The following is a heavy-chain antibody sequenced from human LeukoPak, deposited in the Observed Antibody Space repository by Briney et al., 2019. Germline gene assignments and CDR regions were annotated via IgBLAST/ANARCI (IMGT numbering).Heavy chain of an antibody. J-gene: IGHJ4*02. V-gene: IGHV3-30-3*01. D-gene: IGHD3-22*01. CDR1: GFTFSSYA. CDR3: ARSYDSSGYDPGVGY. CDR2: ISYDGSNK. Sequence: PGRSLRLSCAASGFTFSSYAMHWVRQAPGKGLEWVAVISYDGSNKYYADSVKGRFTISRDNSKNTLYLQMNSLRAEDTAVYYCARSYDSSGYDPGVGYWGQGTLVTVSS.